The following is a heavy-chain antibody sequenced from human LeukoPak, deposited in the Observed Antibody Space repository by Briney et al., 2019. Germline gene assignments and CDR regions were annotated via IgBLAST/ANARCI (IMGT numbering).Heavy chain of an antibody. CDR1: GFTFSSYS. CDR2: IGISSGNT. D-gene: IGHD2-2*01. CDR3: ARDTKYAFDN. Sequence: PGGSLRLSCAASGFTFSSYSMNWVRQAPGKGLEWISYIGISSGNTKYADSVKGRFTISGDKAKNSVYLQMNSLRVEDTAVYYCARDTKYAFDNWAREPWSPSPQ. V-gene: IGHV3-48*01. J-gene: IGHJ4*02.